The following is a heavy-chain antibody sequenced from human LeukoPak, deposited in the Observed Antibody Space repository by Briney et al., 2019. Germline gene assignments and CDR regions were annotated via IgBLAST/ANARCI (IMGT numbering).Heavy chain of an antibody. CDR1: GFTFSSYG. V-gene: IGHV3-33*08. Sequence: GALRLSCAASGFTFSSYGMHWVRQAPGKGLEWVAVIWYDGSNKYYADSVKGRFTISRDNSKNTLYLQMNSLRAEDTAVYYCARDSHPRDYYYYYGMDVWGQGTTVTVSS. CDR3: ARDSHPRDYYYYYGMDV. CDR2: IWYDGSNK. J-gene: IGHJ6*02.